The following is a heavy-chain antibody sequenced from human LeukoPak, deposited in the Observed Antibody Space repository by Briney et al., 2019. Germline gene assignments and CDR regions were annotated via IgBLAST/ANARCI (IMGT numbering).Heavy chain of an antibody. CDR2: ISAYNGNT. V-gene: IGHV1-18*01. CDR1: GYTFTSYG. D-gene: IGHD5-18*01. CDR3: ARWDTGDDAFDI. J-gene: IGHJ3*02. Sequence: ASVKVSCKASGYTFTSYGISWVRQAPGQGLEWMGWISAYNGNTNYAQKLQGRVTMTTDTSTSTAYMELRSLRSEDAAVYYCARWDTGDDAFDIWGQGTMVTVSS.